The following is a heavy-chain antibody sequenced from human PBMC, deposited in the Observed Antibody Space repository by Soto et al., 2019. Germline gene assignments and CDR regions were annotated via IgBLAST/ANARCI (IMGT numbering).Heavy chain of an antibody. V-gene: IGHV2-5*02. Sequence: SGLTLVNPTQTLTLTCTLSGFSLSTSKFGVGCIRQPPGQALAWLALIYWDDDKRYSPFPKSRLTITKDTSKNQVVLRMTNMEPVDTATYYCARSEYSVFDFWGQGTLVTVSS. CDR1: GFSLSTSKFG. CDR3: ARSEYSVFDF. D-gene: IGHD2-15*01. J-gene: IGHJ4*01. CDR2: IYWDDDK.